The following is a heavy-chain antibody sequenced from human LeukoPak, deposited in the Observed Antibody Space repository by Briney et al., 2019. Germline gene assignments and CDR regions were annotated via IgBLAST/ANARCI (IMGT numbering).Heavy chain of an antibody. V-gene: IGHV4-4*07. J-gene: IGHJ4*02. CDR2: IYTSGST. CDR1: GGSISSYY. Sequence: PSETLSLTCTVSGGSISSYYWSWIRQPAGKGLEWIGRIYTSGSTNYNPSLKSRVTISVDSSKNQFSLKLTSVTAADTAVYYCARQNFVVVTAIRIFDYWGQGTLSPSPQ. CDR3: ARQNFVVVTAIRIFDY. D-gene: IGHD2-21*02.